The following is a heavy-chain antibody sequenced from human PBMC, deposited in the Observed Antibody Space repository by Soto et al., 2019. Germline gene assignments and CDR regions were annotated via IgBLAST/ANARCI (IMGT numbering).Heavy chain of an antibody. Sequence: QVQLQESGPGLVKPSETLSLTCTVSGGSISSYYWSWIRQPPGKGLEWIGYIYYSGSTNYNPSLXRXLXTXXDTSKNQFSLKLSSVTAADTAVYCCARRYGSCFDYWGQGTLVTVSS. CDR3: ARRYGSCFDY. CDR2: IYYSGST. V-gene: IGHV4-59*08. CDR1: GGSISSYY. D-gene: IGHD5-18*01. J-gene: IGHJ4*02.